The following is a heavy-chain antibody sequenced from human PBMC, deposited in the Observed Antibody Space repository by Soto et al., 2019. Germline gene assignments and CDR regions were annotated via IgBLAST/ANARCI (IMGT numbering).Heavy chain of an antibody. CDR2: ISYSGST. J-gene: IGHJ4*02. V-gene: IGHV4-59*02. Sequence: PSETLSLTCSVSGGSVTSYYWTWIRQTPGRGLHFIGYISYSGSTYYNPSLKSRVTISIDRSKNQFSLKLSSVTAADTAVYYCARGVVVVPAATYYFDYWGQGTLVTVSS. CDR3: ARGVVVVPAATYYFDY. CDR1: GGSVTSYY. D-gene: IGHD2-2*01.